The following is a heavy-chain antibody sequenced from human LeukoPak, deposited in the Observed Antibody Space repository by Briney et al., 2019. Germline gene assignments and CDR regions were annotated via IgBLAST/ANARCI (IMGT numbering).Heavy chain of an antibody. D-gene: IGHD4-17*01. CDR1: GYMFTTYG. J-gene: IGHJ4*02. CDR3: VRGGQYGEMDY. CDR2: ISLHNGDT. Sequence: ASVKVSCKASGYMFTTYGFSWVRQAPGQGLEWMGWISLHNGDTKYAQQLQGRVTLTTDTSTTTAYMELRSLTSDDTAVYYCVRGGQYGEMDYWGQGTRVAVS. V-gene: IGHV1-18*01.